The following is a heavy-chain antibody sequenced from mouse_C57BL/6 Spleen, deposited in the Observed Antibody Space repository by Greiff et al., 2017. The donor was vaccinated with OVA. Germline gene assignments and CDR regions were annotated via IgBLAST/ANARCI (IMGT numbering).Heavy chain of an antibody. CDR3: ARTCSNYDAMDY. Sequence: QVQLQQSGAELVRPGASVKVSCKASGYAFTNYWIEWVKQRPGQGLEWIGVISPGSGGTNYNEKFKGKGTLNADKSSSTAYMQLRSLTSEDSAVYFCARTCSNYDAMDYWGQGTSVTVSS. J-gene: IGHJ4*01. D-gene: IGHD2-5*01. CDR1: GYAFTNYW. V-gene: IGHV1-54*01. CDR2: ISPGSGGT.